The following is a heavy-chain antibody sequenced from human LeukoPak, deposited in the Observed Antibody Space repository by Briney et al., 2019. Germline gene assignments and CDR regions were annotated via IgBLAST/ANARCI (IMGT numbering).Heavy chain of an antibody. J-gene: IGHJ4*02. D-gene: IGHD3-16*02. CDR3: ASTPETGNSYRYSGDLDY. CDR2: ISSSGYTK. CDR1: GVTISGYY. Sequence: GGSLRLSCAASGVTISGYYRSWIRQAPGKGLEWVSYISSSGYTKYYADPVKGRFTISRDNAKNSLYLHMNSLRAEDTAVYYCASTPETGNSYRYSGDLDYWGQGTLVTVSS. V-gene: IGHV3-11*04.